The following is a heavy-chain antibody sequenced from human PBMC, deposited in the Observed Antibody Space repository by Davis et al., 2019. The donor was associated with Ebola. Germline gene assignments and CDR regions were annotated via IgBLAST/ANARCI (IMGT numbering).Heavy chain of an antibody. Sequence: GGSLRLSCAASGFTFSSYSMNWVRQAPGKGLEWVSSISSSSSYIYYADSVKGRFTISRDNAKNSLYLQMNSLRAEDTAVYYCARGIVVVVAANWYFDLWGRGTLVTVSS. CDR3: ARGIVVVVAANWYFDL. CDR2: ISSSSSYI. J-gene: IGHJ2*01. CDR1: GFTFSSYS. V-gene: IGHV3-21*04. D-gene: IGHD2-15*01.